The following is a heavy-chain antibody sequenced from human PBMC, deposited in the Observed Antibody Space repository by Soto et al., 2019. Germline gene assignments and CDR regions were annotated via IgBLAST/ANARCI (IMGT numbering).Heavy chain of an antibody. CDR1: GFTFSSYG. V-gene: IGHV3-30*18. CDR3: AKDVVVGATTGLGDYYYYYGMDV. CDR2: ISYDGSNK. D-gene: IGHD1-26*01. J-gene: IGHJ6*02. Sequence: QVQLVESGGGVVQHGRSLRLSCAASGFTFSSYGMHWVRQAPGKGLEWVAVISYDGSNKYYADSVKGRFTISRDNSKNTLYLQMNSLRAEDTAVYYCAKDVVVGATTGLGDYYYYYGMDVWGQGTTVTVSS.